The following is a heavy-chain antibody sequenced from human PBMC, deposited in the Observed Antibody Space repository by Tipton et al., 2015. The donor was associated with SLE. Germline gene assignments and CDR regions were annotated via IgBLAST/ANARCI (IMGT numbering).Heavy chain of an antibody. CDR3: ARTEWYQSFDY. D-gene: IGHD2-2*01. CDR1: GGSISSSSYY. CDR2: IYYRGST. J-gene: IGHJ4*02. Sequence: TLSLTCTVSGGSISSSSYYWGWIRQPPGKGLEWIGYIYYRGSTNYNPSLKSRVTISVDTSKNQFSLKLSSVTAADTAVYYCARTEWYQSFDYWGQGTLVTVSS. V-gene: IGHV4-61*05.